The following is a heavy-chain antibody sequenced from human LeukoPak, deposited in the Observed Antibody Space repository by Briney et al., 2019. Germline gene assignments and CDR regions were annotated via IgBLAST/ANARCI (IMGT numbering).Heavy chain of an antibody. CDR3: AKWIQLAFDP. J-gene: IGHJ5*02. CDR2: IYHSGST. Sequence: SETLSLTCAVSGGSISSSSWWSWVRQPPWKGLEWIVEIYHSGSTNYNPSLKSRVTISVDKSKNQFSLKLSSVTAADTAVYYCAKWIQLAFDPWGQGTLVTVSS. D-gene: IGHD5-18*01. V-gene: IGHV4-4*02. CDR1: GGSISSSSW.